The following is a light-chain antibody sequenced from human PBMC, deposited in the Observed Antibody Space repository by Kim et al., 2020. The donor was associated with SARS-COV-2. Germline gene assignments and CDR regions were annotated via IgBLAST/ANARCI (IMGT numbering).Light chain of an antibody. J-gene: IGKJ1*01. Sequence: LSVSPGERATLSCRASQSVSKLAWYQQRPGQAPRLLIYGAYTRATGIPARFSGSGSGTEFTLTISSLQSEDFAVYYCQQYNIWRTFGQGTKVDIK. V-gene: IGKV3-15*01. CDR2: GAY. CDR3: QQYNIWRT. CDR1: QSVSK.